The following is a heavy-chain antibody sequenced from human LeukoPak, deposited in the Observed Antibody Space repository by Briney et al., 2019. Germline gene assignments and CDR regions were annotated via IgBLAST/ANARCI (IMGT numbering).Heavy chain of an antibody. CDR3: ARVVTWFDP. CDR1: GFTYSSFW. CDR2: IKEDGSML. J-gene: IGHJ5*02. V-gene: IGHV3-7*04. Sequence: GGSLRLSCAASGFTYSSFWMSWVRQAPGKGLEWVAHIKEDGSMLSHVDSVKGRFTISRDNAKNSVYLQMNSLRAEDTAVYYCARVVTWFDPWGQGSLVTVSS.